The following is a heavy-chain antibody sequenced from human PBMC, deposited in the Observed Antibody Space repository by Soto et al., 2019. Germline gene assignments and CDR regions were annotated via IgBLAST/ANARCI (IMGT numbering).Heavy chain of an antibody. V-gene: IGHV1-69*13. J-gene: IGHJ6*02. CDR2: IIPIFGTA. CDR3: ARDRILIVVVPAAPAGYYYYGMDV. D-gene: IGHD2-2*01. Sequence: ASVKVSCKASGGTFSSYAISWVRQAPGQGLGWMGGIIPIFGTANYAQKFQGRVTITADESTSTAYMELSSLRSEDTAVYYCARDRILIVVVPAAPAGYYYYGMDVWGQGTTVTVSS. CDR1: GGTFSSYA.